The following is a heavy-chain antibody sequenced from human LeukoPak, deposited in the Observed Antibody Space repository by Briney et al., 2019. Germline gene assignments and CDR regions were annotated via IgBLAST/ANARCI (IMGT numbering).Heavy chain of an antibody. D-gene: IGHD3-10*01. Sequence: ASVKVSCKASGYTFTSYDILWVRQAPGQGLEWMGWISAYNRKTNYVQKLQGRVTMTTDTSTSTAYMELRSLRPDDTAVYYCARITMVRGVIFDWYFDLWGRGTLVTVSS. J-gene: IGHJ2*01. CDR2: ISAYNRKT. CDR3: ARITMVRGVIFDWYFDL. V-gene: IGHV1-18*01. CDR1: GYTFTSYD.